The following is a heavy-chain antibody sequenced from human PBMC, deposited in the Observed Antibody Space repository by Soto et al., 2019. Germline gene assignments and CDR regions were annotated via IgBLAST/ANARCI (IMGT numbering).Heavy chain of an antibody. CDR3: ARELRVRLGELSPPLGY. CDR1: GFTFSSYG. V-gene: IGHV3-33*01. Sequence: QVQLVESGGGVVQPGRSLRLSCAASGFTFSSYGMHWVRQAPGKGLEWVAVIWYDGSNKYYADSVKGRFTISRDNSKNTLYQQLNSLSAEDTAVYYCARELRVRLGELSPPLGYWGQGTLVTVSS. D-gene: IGHD3-16*02. CDR2: IWYDGSNK. J-gene: IGHJ4*02.